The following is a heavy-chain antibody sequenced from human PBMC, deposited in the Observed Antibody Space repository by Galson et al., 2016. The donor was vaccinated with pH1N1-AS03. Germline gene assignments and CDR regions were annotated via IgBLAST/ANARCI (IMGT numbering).Heavy chain of an antibody. CDR3: TRGMVELDY. V-gene: IGHV3-7*04. CDR1: GFRFIGYW. CDR2: IDQDGSEK. J-gene: IGHJ4*02. Sequence: SLRLSCAASGFRFIGYWMTWVRQAPGKGLEWVANIDQDGSEKYYMDSVEGLFTISRDNAKNSLSLQMYSLRSEDTAVYYCTRGMVELDYLGQGTLVTVSS. D-gene: IGHD3-10*01.